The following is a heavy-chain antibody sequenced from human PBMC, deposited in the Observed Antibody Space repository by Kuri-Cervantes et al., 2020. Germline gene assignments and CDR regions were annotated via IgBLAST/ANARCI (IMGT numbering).Heavy chain of an antibody. V-gene: IGHV4-61*08. D-gene: IGHD6-19*01. CDR2: IYYSGST. J-gene: IGHJ3*02. Sequence: ESLKISCSVSGVSVSDGGHYWSWIRQPPGKGLEWIGYIYYSGSTNYNPSLKSRVTISVDTSKNQFSLKLSSVTAADTAVYYCARGDSSGLEGGAFDIWGQGTMVTVSS. CDR3: ARGDSSGLEGGAFDI. CDR1: GVSVSDGGHY.